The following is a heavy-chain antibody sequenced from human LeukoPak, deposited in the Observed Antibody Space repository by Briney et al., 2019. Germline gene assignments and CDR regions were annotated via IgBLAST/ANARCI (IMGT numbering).Heavy chain of an antibody. CDR3: ARGPGSSGGAYVGDY. V-gene: IGHV3-74*01. CDR1: GFTFSYHW. D-gene: IGHD3-22*01. CDR2: IDGGGSST. J-gene: IGHJ4*01. Sequence: GGSLRLTCTASGFTFSYHWMHWVRQVPGKGLVWISRIDGGGSSTSYADSVKGRFSISRDNSKSTLYLQMSSLRAEDTAVYYCARGPGSSGGAYVGDYWGHGTLVTVSS.